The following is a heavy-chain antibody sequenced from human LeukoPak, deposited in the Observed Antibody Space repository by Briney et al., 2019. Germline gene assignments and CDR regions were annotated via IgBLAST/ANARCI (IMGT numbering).Heavy chain of an antibody. V-gene: IGHV3-33*01. CDR1: GFTFSSYD. CDR3: ARDFYEQWLVRYYFDY. J-gene: IGHJ4*02. D-gene: IGHD6-19*01. Sequence: GRSLRLSCAASGFTFSSYDMHWVRQAPGKGLEWVAVIWYDGSNKYYADSVKGRFTTSRDNSKNTLYLQMNSLRAEDTAVYYCARDFYEQWLVRYYFDYWGQGTLVTVSS. CDR2: IWYDGSNK.